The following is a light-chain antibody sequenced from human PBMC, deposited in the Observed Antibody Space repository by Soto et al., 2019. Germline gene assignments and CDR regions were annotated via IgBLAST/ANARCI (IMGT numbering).Light chain of an antibody. CDR1: QSVSSN. CDR3: QQHNNWPPWT. Sequence: EIVMTQSPATLSVSPGERATLSCRASQSVSSNLAWYQQKPGQAPRLLMYGASTRATGIPDRFSGSGSGTEFTLTISSLHSEDFAVYYCQQHNNWPPWTFGQGTKVAIK. CDR2: GAS. J-gene: IGKJ1*01. V-gene: IGKV3-15*01.